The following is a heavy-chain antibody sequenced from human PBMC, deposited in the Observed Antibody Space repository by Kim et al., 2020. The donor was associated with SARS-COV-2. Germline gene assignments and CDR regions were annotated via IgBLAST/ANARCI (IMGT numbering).Heavy chain of an antibody. D-gene: IGHD6-13*01. CDR1: GGSFSGYY. V-gene: IGHV4-34*01. CDR2: INHSGST. J-gene: IGHJ5*02. CDR3: ARKKAYSSPILGPSASWFDP. Sequence: SETLSLTCAVYGGSFSGYYWSWIRQPPGKGLEWIGEINHSGSTNYNPSLKSRVTISVDTSKNQFSLKLSSVTAADTTVYYCARKKAYSSPILGPSASWFDPWGQGTLVTVSS.